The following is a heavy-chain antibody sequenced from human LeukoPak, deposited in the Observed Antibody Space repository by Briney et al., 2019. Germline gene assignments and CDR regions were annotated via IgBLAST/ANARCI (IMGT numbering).Heavy chain of an antibody. V-gene: IGHV4-59*08. CDR2: IHGSGSSGST. D-gene: IGHD5-24*01. CDR3: ARRRVERWLQLGPFDY. CDR1: GGSISSYY. Sequence: PSETLSLTCTVSGGSISSYYWSWIRQPPGKGLEYIGYIHGSGSSGSTNYNPSLKSRVTISADTSKNQFSLKLSSVTAADTAVYYCARRRVERWLQLGPFDYWGQGTLVTVSS. J-gene: IGHJ4*02.